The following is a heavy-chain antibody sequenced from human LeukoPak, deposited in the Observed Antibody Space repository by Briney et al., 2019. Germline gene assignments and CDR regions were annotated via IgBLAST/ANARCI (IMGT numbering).Heavy chain of an antibody. J-gene: IGHJ4*02. CDR1: GGSFSGYY. D-gene: IGHD1-26*01. Sequence: SETLSLTCAVYGGSFSGYYWSWIRQPPGKGLEWIGEINHSGSTNYNPSLKSRVTISVDTSKNQFSLKLSSVTAADTAVYYCARSPRSLRRGRINGSYQFDYWGQGTLVTVSS. V-gene: IGHV4-34*01. CDR3: ARSPRSLRRGRINGSYQFDY. CDR2: INHSGST.